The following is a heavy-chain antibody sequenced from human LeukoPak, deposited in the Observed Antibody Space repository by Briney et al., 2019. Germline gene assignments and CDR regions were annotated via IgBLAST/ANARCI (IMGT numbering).Heavy chain of an antibody. V-gene: IGHV3-30-3*01. D-gene: IGHD2-2*01. CDR1: GFTFSSYA. Sequence: PGGSLRLSCAASGFTFSSYAMHWVRQAPGKGLEWVTIISYDGNTKYSADSVKGRFTNSRDNSKNTLYLQMTSLRVEDTAVYYCTRDNIVVVPAAEVYYYYYYMDVWGKGTTVTVSS. J-gene: IGHJ6*03. CDR2: ISYDGNTK. CDR3: TRDNIVVVPAAEVYYYYYYMDV.